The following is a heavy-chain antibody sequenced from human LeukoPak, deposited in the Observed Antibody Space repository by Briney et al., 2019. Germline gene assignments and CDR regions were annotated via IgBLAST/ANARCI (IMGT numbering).Heavy chain of an antibody. J-gene: IGHJ4*02. V-gene: IGHV1-2*04. CDR2: INPNSGGT. CDR1: GYTFTGYY. D-gene: IGHD6-19*01. CDR3: ARGSAVAGTPVDY. Sequence: ASVKVSCKASGYTFTGYYMHWVRQAPGQGLEWMGWINPNSGGTNYAQKFQGWVTVTRDTSISTAYMELSRLRSDDTAMYYCARGSAVAGTPVDYWGQGTLVTVSS.